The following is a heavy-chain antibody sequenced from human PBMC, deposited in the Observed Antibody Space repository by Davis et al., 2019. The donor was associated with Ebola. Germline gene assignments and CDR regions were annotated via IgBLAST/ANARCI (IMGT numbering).Heavy chain of an antibody. CDR3: ARDMGRG. J-gene: IGHJ4*02. V-gene: IGHV3-7*01. CDR1: GFTVSSNH. D-gene: IGHD3-10*01. CDR2: IKQDGSEK. Sequence: GGSLRLSCTASGFTVSSNHMSWVRQAPGKGLEWVANIKQDGSEKYYVDSVKGRFTISRDNAKNSLYLQMNSLRAEDTAVYYCARDMGRGWGQGTLVTVSS.